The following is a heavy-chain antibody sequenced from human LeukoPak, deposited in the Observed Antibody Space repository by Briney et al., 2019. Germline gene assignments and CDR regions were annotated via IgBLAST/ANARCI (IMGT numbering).Heavy chain of an antibody. J-gene: IGHJ4*02. CDR1: GYTFTGYY. CDR3: ARSRYSSGAPTFDY. Sequence: ASVKVSCKASGYTFTGYYMHWVRQAPGQGLEWMGWINPNSGGTNYAQKFQGWVTMTRDTSISTAYMELSRLRSDDTAVYYCARSRYSSGAPTFDYWGQGTLVTVSS. CDR2: INPNSGGT. D-gene: IGHD6-19*01. V-gene: IGHV1-2*04.